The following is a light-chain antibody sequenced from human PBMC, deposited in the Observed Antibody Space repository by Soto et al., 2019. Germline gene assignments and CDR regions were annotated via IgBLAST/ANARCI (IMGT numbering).Light chain of an antibody. CDR2: SAS. Sequence: QSVLTQPRSVSGSPGQSVTISCTGTSSDVGGHNYVSWYQQYPGKAPRLLLSSASKRPSGVPDRFSGSKSGNTASLTISGLQAEDEADYYCCSYAGSYTYVFGNGTKVTVL. CDR1: SSDVGGHNY. CDR3: CSYAGSYTYV. J-gene: IGLJ1*01. V-gene: IGLV2-11*01.